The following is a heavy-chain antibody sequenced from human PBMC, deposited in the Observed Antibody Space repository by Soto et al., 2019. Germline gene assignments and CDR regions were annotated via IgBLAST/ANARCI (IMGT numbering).Heavy chain of an antibody. V-gene: IGHV3-23*01. CDR2: ISGRVNST. J-gene: IGHJ5*02. CDR1: GFAFGTYV. CDR3: AKDIRSSGGRSPFDP. Sequence: EVQLLESGGGLVQPGGSLRLSCEASGFAFGTYVMSWVRQAPGKGLEWVSAISGRVNSTYYADSVKGRFTISRDNANNTLYLQMTSLRAEDTAVYYCAKDIRSSGGRSPFDPWGQGTLVTVSS. D-gene: IGHD2-15*01.